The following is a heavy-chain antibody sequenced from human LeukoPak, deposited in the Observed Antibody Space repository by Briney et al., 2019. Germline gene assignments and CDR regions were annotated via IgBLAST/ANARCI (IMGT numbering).Heavy chain of an antibody. CDR3: ARDLGKTAYDSSGYPGGY. Sequence: GASVTVSCKASGYTFTSYYMHWVRQAPGQGLEWMGIINPSGGSTSYAQKFQGRVTMTRDMSTSTVYMELSSLRSEDTAVYYCARDLGKTAYDSSGYPGGYWGQGTLVTVSS. CDR1: GYTFTSYY. D-gene: IGHD3-22*01. CDR2: INPSGGST. V-gene: IGHV1-46*01. J-gene: IGHJ4*02.